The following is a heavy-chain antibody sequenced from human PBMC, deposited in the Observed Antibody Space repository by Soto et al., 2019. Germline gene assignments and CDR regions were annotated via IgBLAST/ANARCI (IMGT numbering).Heavy chain of an antibody. J-gene: IGHJ6*02. CDR1: GGTFSSYA. CDR3: AHTTPKRFAPYYYYGMDV. Sequence: QVQLVQSGAEVKKPGSSVKVSCKASGGTFSSYAISWVRQAPGQGLEWMGGIIPIFGTANYAQKFQGRVTITADESTSTAYMELSSLRSEDTAVYYCAHTTPKRFAPYYYYGMDVWGQGTTITVSS. V-gene: IGHV1-69*01. D-gene: IGHD1-1*01. CDR2: IIPIFGTA.